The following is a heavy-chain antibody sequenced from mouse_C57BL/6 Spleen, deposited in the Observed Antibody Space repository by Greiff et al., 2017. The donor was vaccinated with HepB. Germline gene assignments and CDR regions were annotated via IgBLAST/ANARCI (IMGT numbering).Heavy chain of an antibody. D-gene: IGHD3-3*01. CDR2: INSNGGST. Sequence: DVMLVESGGGLVQPGGSLKLSCAASGFTFSSYGMSWVRQTPDKRLELVATINSNGGSTYYPDSVKGRFTIPRDNAKNTLYLQMSSLKSEDTAMYYCARRARTINWGQGTTLTVSS. CDR3: ARRARTIN. J-gene: IGHJ2*01. CDR1: GFTFSSYG. V-gene: IGHV5-6-3*01.